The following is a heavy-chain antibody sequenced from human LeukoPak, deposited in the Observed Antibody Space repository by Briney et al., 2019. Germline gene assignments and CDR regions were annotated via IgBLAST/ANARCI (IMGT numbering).Heavy chain of an antibody. CDR3: ASLRGYSGYARFDP. J-gene: IGHJ5*02. CDR1: GGTFSSYA. V-gene: IGHV1-69*05. Sequence: ASVKVSCKASGGTFSSYAISWVRQAPGQRLEWMGGIIPIFGTANYAQKFQGRVTITTDESTSTAYMELSSLRSEDTAVYYCASLRGYSGYARFDPWGQGTLVTVSS. D-gene: IGHD5-12*01. CDR2: IIPIFGTA.